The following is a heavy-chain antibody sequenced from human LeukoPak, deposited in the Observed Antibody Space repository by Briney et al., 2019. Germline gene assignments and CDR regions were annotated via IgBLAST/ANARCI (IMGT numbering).Heavy chain of an antibody. CDR1: GFTFSSYS. J-gene: IGHJ3*02. CDR3: AKDRYDYVRGSPTDAFDI. V-gene: IGHV3-21*04. CDR2: ISSSSSYI. Sequence: PGGSLRLSCAASGFTFSSYSMNWVRQAPGKGLEWVSSISSSSSYIYYADSVKGRFTISRDNAKNSLYLQMNSLRAEDTAVYYCAKDRYDYVRGSPTDAFDIWGQGTMVTVSS. D-gene: IGHD3-16*01.